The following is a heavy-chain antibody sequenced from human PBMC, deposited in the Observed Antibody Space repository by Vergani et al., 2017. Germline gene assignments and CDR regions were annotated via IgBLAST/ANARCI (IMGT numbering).Heavy chain of an antibody. J-gene: IGHJ5*02. CDR3: AKDLGTSSGGGWFDP. D-gene: IGHD6-6*01. CDR2: ISWNSNSI. Sequence: EVQLLESGGGLAQPGGSLRLSCAASGFTSAGYAMHWVRQAPGKGLEWVSGISWNSNSIGYADSVKGRFTISRDNAKNSLYLQMNSLRAEDTALYYCAKDLGTSSGGGWFDPWGQGTLVTVSS. CDR1: GFTSAGYA. V-gene: IGHV3-9*02.